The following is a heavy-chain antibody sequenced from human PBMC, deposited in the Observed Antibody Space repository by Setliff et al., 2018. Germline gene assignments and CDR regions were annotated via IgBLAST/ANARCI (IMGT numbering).Heavy chain of an antibody. CDR1: GYTFTTYG. V-gene: IGHV1-18*01. CDR2: ISGYNGNT. CDR3: AREGITGTTPFDY. Sequence: ASVKVSCKASGYTFTTYGVAWVRQAPGQGLEWLGWISGYNGNTNYAQRFQGRVTMTRNTSISTAYMELSSLRSEDTAVYYCAREGITGTTPFDYWGQGTLVTVSS. J-gene: IGHJ4*02. D-gene: IGHD1-7*01.